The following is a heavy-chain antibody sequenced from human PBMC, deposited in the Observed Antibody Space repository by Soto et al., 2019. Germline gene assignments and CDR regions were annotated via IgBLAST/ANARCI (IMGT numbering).Heavy chain of an antibody. CDR2: MNPNSGNT. V-gene: IGHV1-8*01. D-gene: IGHD1-26*01. CDR3: ARGRHIVGAIIAGY. CDR1: GNTFTSYD. J-gene: IGHJ4*02. Sequence: QVQLVQSGAEVKKPGASVKVSCKASGNTFTSYDINWVRQATGQGLEWMGWMNPNSGNTGYAQKFQGRVTMTRNTSISTAYMELSSLRSEDTAVYYCARGRHIVGAIIAGYWGQGTLVTVSS.